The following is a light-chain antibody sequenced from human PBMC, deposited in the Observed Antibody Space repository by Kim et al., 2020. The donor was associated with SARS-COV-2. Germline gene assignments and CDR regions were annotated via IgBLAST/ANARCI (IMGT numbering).Light chain of an antibody. V-gene: IGKV1-39*01. J-gene: IGKJ1*01. CDR3: QQSYNYPRT. CDR2: AAT. Sequence: DIQLTQSPSSLSAFVGDRVSISCRPSQSINTYLHWYQHKPGHAPKLLIYAATSLEDGVPSRFSGSGSGAEFTLTINNLQPEDFATYICQQSYNYPRTFGQGTKVDIK. CDR1: QSINTY.